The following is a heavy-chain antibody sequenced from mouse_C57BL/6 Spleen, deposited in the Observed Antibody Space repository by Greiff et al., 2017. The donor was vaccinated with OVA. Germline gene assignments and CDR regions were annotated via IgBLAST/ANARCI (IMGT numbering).Heavy chain of an antibody. J-gene: IGHJ2*01. CDR1: GYTFTDYE. CDR3: TRVLLRYYFDY. D-gene: IGHD1-1*01. CDR2: IDPETGGT. Sequence: QVHVKQSGAELVRPGASVTLSCKASGYTFTDYEMHWVKQTPVHGLEWIGAIDPETGGTAYNQKFKGKAILTADKSSSTAYMELRSLTSEDSAVYYCTRVLLRYYFDYWGQGTTLTVSS. V-gene: IGHV1-15*01.